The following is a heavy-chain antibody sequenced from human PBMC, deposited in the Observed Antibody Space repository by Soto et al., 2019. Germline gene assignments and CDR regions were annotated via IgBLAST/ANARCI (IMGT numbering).Heavy chain of an antibody. D-gene: IGHD5-18*01. V-gene: IGHV3-21*01. J-gene: IGHJ4*02. CDR2: ISRSDVYI. CDR1: GFSFSDYS. CDR3: ARDSGYGAADY. Sequence: GGSLRLSCVVSGFSFSDYSMNWVRQAPGKGLEWVSSISRSDVYIHYADSVRGRFAVSRDNAENSLYLQLNSLRAEDTAVYYCARDSGYGAADYWGQGTLVTVSS.